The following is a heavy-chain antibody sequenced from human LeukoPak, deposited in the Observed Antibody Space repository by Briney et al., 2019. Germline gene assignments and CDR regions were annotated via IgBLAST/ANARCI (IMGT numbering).Heavy chain of an antibody. Sequence: GGSLRLSCAASGFTFSTYAMHWVRQAPGQGLDWVAFIRHDGSIKYYADSVKGRFTISRDNSKNTLYLQMNSLRTEYTAVYYCARGDCSGDCYHPLYYWGQGSLVTVSS. J-gene: IGHJ4*02. CDR3: ARGDCSGDCYHPLYY. CDR1: GFTFSTYA. CDR2: IRHDGSIK. D-gene: IGHD2-21*02. V-gene: IGHV3-30*02.